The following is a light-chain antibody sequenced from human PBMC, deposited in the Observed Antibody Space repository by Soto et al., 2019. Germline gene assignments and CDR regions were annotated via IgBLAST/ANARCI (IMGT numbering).Light chain of an antibody. CDR2: DVS. J-gene: IGLJ2*01. CDR1: SSDVGGSNY. V-gene: IGLV2-14*03. Sequence: QSALTQPASVSGSPGQSITISCSGTSSDVGGSNYVSWYQQHPGEAPKLMIYDVSYRPSGVSNRFSGSKSANTASLTISGLQAENEADYFCGSYTTSAPGALSGGGTMRAVL. CDR3: GSYTTSAPGAL.